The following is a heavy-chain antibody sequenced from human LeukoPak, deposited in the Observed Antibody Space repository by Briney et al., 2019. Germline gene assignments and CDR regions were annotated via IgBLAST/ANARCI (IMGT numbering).Heavy chain of an antibody. V-gene: IGHV3-7*01. CDR3: ARDMRRVAGSSGYYYYYYMDV. CDR2: IKQDGSEK. CDR1: GFTFSSYW. D-gene: IGHD3-10*01. J-gene: IGHJ6*03. Sequence: GGSLRLSCAASGFTFSSYWMSWVRQAPGKGLEWVANIKQDGSEKYYADSVKGRFTISRDNAKNSLYLQMNSLRAEDTAVYYCARDMRRVAGSSGYYYYYYMDVWGKGTTVTVSS.